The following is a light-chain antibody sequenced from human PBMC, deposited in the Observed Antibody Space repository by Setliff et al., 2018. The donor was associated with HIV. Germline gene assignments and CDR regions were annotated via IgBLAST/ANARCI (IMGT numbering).Light chain of an antibody. J-gene: IGLJ1*01. Sequence: SYELTQQPSVSVSPGQTASITCSGDKLGDKYACWYQQKPGQSPVLVMYQDNKRPSGIPERFSGSNSGNTDTLTISGTQAMDEADYYCQAWDSSTAADVFGTGTKGTVL. CDR2: QDN. V-gene: IGLV3-1*01. CDR3: QAWDSSTAADV. CDR1: KLGDKY.